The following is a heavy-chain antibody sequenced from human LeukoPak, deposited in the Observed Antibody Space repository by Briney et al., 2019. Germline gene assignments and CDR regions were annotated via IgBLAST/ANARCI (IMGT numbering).Heavy chain of an antibody. CDR3: ARRSYDYGDYLDY. D-gene: IGHD4-17*01. V-gene: IGHV3-21*01. CDR1: GFTFRSYS. J-gene: IGHJ4*02. CDR2: ISSSSSYI. Sequence: GGSLRLSCAASGFTFRSYSMNWVRQAPGKGLEWVSSISSSSSYIYYADSVKGRFTISRDNAENSLYLQMYSLRAEDTAVYYCARRSYDYGDYLDYWGQGTLVTVPS.